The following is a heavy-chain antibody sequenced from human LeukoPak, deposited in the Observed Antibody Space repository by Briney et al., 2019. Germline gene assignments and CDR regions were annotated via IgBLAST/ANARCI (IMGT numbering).Heavy chain of an antibody. J-gene: IGHJ6*02. D-gene: IGHD3-10*01. CDR2: INHSGST. CDR1: GGSISGYY. CDR3: ARGFPAAGGYFYGSGSYPPRGMDV. V-gene: IGHV4-34*01. Sequence: KPSETLSLTCDVYGGSISGYYWRWIRQPPGKGLEWIGEINHSGSTNYNPSLKSRVTISLDTSENQFSLRLTSVTAADTATYYCARGFPAAGGYFYGSGSYPPRGMDVWGQGTTVTVSS.